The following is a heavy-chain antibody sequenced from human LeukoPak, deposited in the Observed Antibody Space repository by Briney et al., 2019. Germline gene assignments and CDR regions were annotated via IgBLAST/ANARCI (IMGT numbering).Heavy chain of an antibody. CDR2: FDPEDGET. J-gene: IGHJ4*02. CDR3: ARDGDVRYSSSS. Sequence: ASVKVSCKVSGYTLTELSMHWVRQAPGKGLEWMGGFDPEDGETIYAQKFQGRVTMTEDTSTDTAYMELSSLRSEDTAVYYCARDGDVRYSSSSWGQGTLVTVSS. D-gene: IGHD6-6*01. CDR1: GYTLTELS. V-gene: IGHV1-24*01.